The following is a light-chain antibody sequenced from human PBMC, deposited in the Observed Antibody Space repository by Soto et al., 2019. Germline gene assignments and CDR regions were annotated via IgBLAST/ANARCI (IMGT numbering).Light chain of an antibody. V-gene: IGLV1-44*01. CDR3: SAWDDSLYGPV. J-gene: IGLJ2*01. Sequence: QSVLTQPPSASGTPGQRVTISCSGSSSNIGSNPVNWYQLLPGAAPKLLLYRNNQRPSGVPDRFSCSKSGTSASLAISGLRYEDEADYSCSAWDDSLYGPVFGGGTKLTVL. CDR1: SSNIGSNP. CDR2: RNN.